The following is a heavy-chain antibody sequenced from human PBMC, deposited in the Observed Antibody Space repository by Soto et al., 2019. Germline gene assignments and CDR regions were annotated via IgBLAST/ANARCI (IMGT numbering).Heavy chain of an antibody. D-gene: IGHD3-22*01. CDR3: AAVGPLDSSAYFDY. Sequence: SVKVSCKASGFTFTSSAVQWVRQARGQRLEWIGWIVVGSGNTNYAQKFQERVTITRDMSTSTAYMELSSLRSEDTAVYYCAAVGPLDSSAYFDYWGQGTLVTVSS. V-gene: IGHV1-58*01. J-gene: IGHJ4*02. CDR1: GFTFTSSA. CDR2: IVVGSGNT.